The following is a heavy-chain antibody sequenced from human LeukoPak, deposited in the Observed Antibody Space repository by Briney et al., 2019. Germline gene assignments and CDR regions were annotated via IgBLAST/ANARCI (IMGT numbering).Heavy chain of an antibody. CDR1: GFTVGSNY. CDR2: IYSGGST. D-gene: IGHD4-11*01. Sequence: GGSLRLSCAASGFTVGSNYMSWVRQAPGKGLEWVSVIYSGGSTYYADSVKGRFTISRDNSKNALYLQMNSLRAEDTAVYYCAKEAADYLQETDYFDYWGQGTLVTVSS. V-gene: IGHV3-53*01. CDR3: AKEAADYLQETDYFDY. J-gene: IGHJ4*02.